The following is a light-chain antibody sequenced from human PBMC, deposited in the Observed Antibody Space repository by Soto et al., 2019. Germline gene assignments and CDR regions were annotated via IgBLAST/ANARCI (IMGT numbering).Light chain of an antibody. J-gene: IGLJ1*01. V-gene: IGLV2-14*01. CDR2: EVT. CDR1: SSDVGGYDY. Sequence: QSVLTQPASVSGSPGQSITISCTGTSSDVGGYDYVSWYQQHPGKAPKLMIFEVTNRPSGVSHRFSGSKSGTTASLTISGLRSEDEADYYCSSFRSTSTLPYVFGTGTKLTVL. CDR3: SSFRSTSTLPYV.